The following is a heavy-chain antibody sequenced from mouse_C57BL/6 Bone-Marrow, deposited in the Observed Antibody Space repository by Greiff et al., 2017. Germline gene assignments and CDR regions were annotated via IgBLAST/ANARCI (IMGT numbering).Heavy chain of an antibody. D-gene: IGHD2-4*01. CDR2: INSDGGST. CDR1: EYAFPSHD. V-gene: IGHV5-2*03. Sequence: EVKVEESGGGLVQPGESLKLSCESNEYAFPSHDMSWVRKTPEKRLELVAAINSDGGSTYYPDNMERRFTISRDNTKKTLYLQMDSLGSEDTALYYCARHDYGYAMDYWGQGTSVTVSS. J-gene: IGHJ4*01. CDR3: ARHDYGYAMDY.